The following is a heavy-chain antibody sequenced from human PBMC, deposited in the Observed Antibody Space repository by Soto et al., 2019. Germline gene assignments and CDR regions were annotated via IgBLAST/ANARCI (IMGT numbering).Heavy chain of an antibody. J-gene: IGHJ3*02. Sequence: ASVKVSCKASGYTFTDYFMNWMRQAPGQRLEWMGWINAGNGNTKYSQKLQGRVTITRDTSASTAYMQLRSLRSDDTAVYYCARDVGYSSTWEIWGQGTMVTVSS. CDR1: GYTFTDYF. CDR2: INAGNGNT. CDR3: ARDVGYSSTWEI. D-gene: IGHD6-13*01. V-gene: IGHV1-3*01.